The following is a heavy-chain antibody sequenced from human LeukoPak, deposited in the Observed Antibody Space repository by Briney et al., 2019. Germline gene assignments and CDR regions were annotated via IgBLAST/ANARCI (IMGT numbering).Heavy chain of an antibody. CDR1: GFTFSSYS. CDR2: ISSSSSYI. D-gene: IGHD6-19*01. J-gene: IGHJ4*02. V-gene: IGHV3-21*04. CDR3: AKGSFGSGWYFDY. Sequence: NAGGSLRLSCAASGFTFSSYSMNWVRQAPGKGLEWVSSISSSSSYIYYADSVMGRFTISRDNSKNTLYLQMNSLRAEDTAVYYCAKGSFGSGWYFDYWGRGTLVTVSS.